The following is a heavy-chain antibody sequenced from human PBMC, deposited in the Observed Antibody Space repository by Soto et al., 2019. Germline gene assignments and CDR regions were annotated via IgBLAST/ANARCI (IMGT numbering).Heavy chain of an antibody. CDR2: IYYSGST. V-gene: IGHV4-59*01. D-gene: IGHD3-3*01. CDR3: ARARDFWSGPYYYYGMDV. J-gene: IGHJ6*02. CDR1: GGSISSYY. Sequence: SETLSLTCTVSGGSISSYYWSWIRQPPGKGLEWIGYIYYSGSTNYNPSLKSRVTISVDTSKNQFSLKLSSVTAADTAVYYCARARDFWSGPYYYYGMDVWGQGTTVTVS.